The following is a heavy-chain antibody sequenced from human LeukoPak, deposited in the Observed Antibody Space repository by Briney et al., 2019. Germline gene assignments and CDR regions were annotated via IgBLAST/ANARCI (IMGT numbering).Heavy chain of an antibody. Sequence: PSETLSLTCTASSGSISSYYWSWIRQPAGKGLEWIGRIYISGGTNYNPSLKSRVTMSVDTSKNQFSLKLNSVTAADTAVYYCARVGGYPLGAFDIWGQGTMVTVSS. D-gene: IGHD3-22*01. CDR2: IYISGGT. CDR3: ARVGGYPLGAFDI. V-gene: IGHV4-4*07. J-gene: IGHJ3*02. CDR1: SGSISSYY.